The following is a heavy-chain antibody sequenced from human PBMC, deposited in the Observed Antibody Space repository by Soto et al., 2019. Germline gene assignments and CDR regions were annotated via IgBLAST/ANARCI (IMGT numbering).Heavy chain of an antibody. CDR2: IYSGGST. D-gene: IGHD3-22*01. J-gene: IGHJ4*02. Sequence: PWWSLRLSCAASVFTGSSNYMSWFRQAPGKGLEWVSVIYSGGSTYYADSVKGRFTISRDNSKNTLYLQMNSLRAEDTAVYYCARDHYYDSSGYHRDYWGQGTLVTVSS. CDR1: VFTGSSNY. CDR3: ARDHYYDSSGYHRDY. V-gene: IGHV3-53*01.